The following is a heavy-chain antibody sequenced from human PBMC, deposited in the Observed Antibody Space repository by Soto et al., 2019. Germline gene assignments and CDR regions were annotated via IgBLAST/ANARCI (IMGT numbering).Heavy chain of an antibody. CDR1: GFTFTSSA. CDR2: IVVGSGNT. Sequence: SVKVSCKASGFTFTSSAVQWVRQARGQRLEWIGWIVVGSGNTNYAQKFQERVTITRDMSTSTAYMELSSLRSEDTAVYYCAARVPKKYYFDYWGQGTLVTVS. D-gene: IGHD1-1*01. J-gene: IGHJ4*02. V-gene: IGHV1-58*01. CDR3: AARVPKKYYFDY.